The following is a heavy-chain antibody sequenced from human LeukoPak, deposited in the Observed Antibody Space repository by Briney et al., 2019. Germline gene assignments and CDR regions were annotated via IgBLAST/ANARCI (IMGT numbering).Heavy chain of an antibody. V-gene: IGHV1-69*06. CDR2: IIPIFGTA. D-gene: IGHD2-15*01. CDR3: ARGYCSGGSCYYNNWFDP. Sequence: SVKVSCKASGYTFTAYYMHWVRQAPGQGLEWMGWIIPIFGTANYAQKFQGRVTITADKSTSTAYMELSSLRSEDTAVYYCARGYCSGGSCYYNNWFDPWGQGTLVTVSS. J-gene: IGHJ5*02. CDR1: GYTFTAYY.